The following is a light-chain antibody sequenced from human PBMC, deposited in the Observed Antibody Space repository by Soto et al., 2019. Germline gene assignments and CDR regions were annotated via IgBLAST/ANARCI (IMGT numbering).Light chain of an antibody. CDR1: SSNIGSNY. CDR2: RNN. CDR3: AAWDDSLSGPDVV. Sequence: QSVLTQPPSASGTPGQRVTISCSGSSSNIGSNYVYWYQQLPGTAPKLLIYRNNQRPSGVPDRFSGSKSGTSASLAISGLRSEAEADYYCAAWDDSLSGPDVVFGGGTKVTVL. J-gene: IGLJ2*01. V-gene: IGLV1-47*01.